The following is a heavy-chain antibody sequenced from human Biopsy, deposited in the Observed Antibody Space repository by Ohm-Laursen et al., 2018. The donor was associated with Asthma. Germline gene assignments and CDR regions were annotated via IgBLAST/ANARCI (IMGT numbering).Heavy chain of an antibody. CDR2: IYSGGGT. J-gene: IGHJ4*02. D-gene: IGHD3-22*01. Sequence: SLRLSCAASGFTVSTNGMSWVRQPPGKGLEWVSVIYSGGGTYYADSVQGRVTISRDNSKNTLSLQMNSLRAEDTAVYYCARGDSSNWSHYYFDYWGPGTQVTVSS. V-gene: IGHV3-53*01. CDR1: GFTVSTNG. CDR3: ARGDSSNWSHYYFDY.